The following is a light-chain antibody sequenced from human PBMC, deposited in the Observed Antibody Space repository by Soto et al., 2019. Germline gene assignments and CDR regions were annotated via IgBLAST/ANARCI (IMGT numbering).Light chain of an antibody. CDR3: CSYAGFSSFD. V-gene: IGLV2-23*03. J-gene: IGLJ1*01. CDR1: ISDVGGYNF. CDR2: EGG. Sequence: QSVLAQPSSLSGSAGQPITISCTGTISDVGGYNFVSWYRQSPGEVPKLIIYEGGKRPSGVSSRFSGSKSGNTASLTISGLQAEDEADYYCCSYAGFSSFDFGTGTKVTVL.